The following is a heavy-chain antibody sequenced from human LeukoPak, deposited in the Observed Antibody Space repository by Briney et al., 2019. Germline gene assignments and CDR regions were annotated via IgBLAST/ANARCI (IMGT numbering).Heavy chain of an antibody. J-gene: IGHJ4*02. V-gene: IGHV3-23*01. D-gene: IGHD1-26*01. CDR3: ARDKIVGATHFDY. CDR1: GFTFSSYA. CDR2: ISGSGGST. Sequence: GGSLRLSCAASGFTFSSYAMSWVRQAPGKGLEWVSAISGSGGSTCYADSVKGRFTVSRDNSKNTLYLQMSSLRAEDTAVYYCARDKIVGATHFDYWGQGTLVTVSS.